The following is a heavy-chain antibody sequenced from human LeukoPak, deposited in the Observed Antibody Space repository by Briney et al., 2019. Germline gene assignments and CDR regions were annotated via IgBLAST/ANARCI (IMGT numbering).Heavy chain of an antibody. V-gene: IGHV4-31*03. Sequence: SQTLSLTCTVSGGSISSGGYYWSWIRQHPGKGLEWIGYIYYSGSTYYNPSLKSRVTISVDTSKNQFSLKLSSVTAADTAVYYCARITMIVVVIDYWGQGTLVTVSS. CDR1: GGSISSGGYY. CDR2: IYYSGST. J-gene: IGHJ4*02. CDR3: ARITMIVVVIDY. D-gene: IGHD3-22*01.